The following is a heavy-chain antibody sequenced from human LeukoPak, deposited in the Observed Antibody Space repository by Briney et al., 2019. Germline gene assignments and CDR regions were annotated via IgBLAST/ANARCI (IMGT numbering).Heavy chain of an antibody. J-gene: IGHJ3*02. Sequence: PGGSLRLSCAVSGFTVSHNYMSWVCQTPGKGLEWVSVIYSGDSTYYADSVKGRFAISRDNSKNTLYLQMNSLRAEDTAVYYCAAQYQLLSNAFDIWGQGTMVTVSS. D-gene: IGHD2-2*01. V-gene: IGHV3-53*01. CDR2: IYSGDST. CDR3: AAQYQLLSNAFDI. CDR1: GFTVSHNY.